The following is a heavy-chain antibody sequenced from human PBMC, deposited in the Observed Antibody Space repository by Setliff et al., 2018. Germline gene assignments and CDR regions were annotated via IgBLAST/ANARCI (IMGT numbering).Heavy chain of an antibody. Sequence: SETLSLTCTVSGGSISSYYWSWIRQPAGKGLEWIGHIYIGGSANYNPSLKSRVTISVDTSKNQFSLKLSSVTAADTAVYYCARDSMASVDYWGQGTLVTVSS. CDR3: ARDSMASVDY. CDR1: GGSISSYY. J-gene: IGHJ4*02. CDR2: IYIGGSA. D-gene: IGHD2-2*01. V-gene: IGHV4-4*07.